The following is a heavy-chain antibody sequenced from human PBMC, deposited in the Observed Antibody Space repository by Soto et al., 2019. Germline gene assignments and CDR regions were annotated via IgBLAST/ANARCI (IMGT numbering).Heavy chain of an antibody. Sequence: GASVKVSCKASGYTFTSYGISWVRQAPGQGLEWMGWISAYNGNTNYAQKLQGRVTMTTDTSTSTANMELRSLRSDDTAVYYCARDHTGYYDSSGYYFLDYWGQGTLVTVSS. V-gene: IGHV1-18*04. D-gene: IGHD3-22*01. CDR1: GYTFTSYG. CDR2: ISAYNGNT. J-gene: IGHJ4*02. CDR3: ARDHTGYYDSSGYYFLDY.